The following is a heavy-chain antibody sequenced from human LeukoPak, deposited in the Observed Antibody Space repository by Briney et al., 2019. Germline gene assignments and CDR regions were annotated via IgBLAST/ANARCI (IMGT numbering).Heavy chain of an antibody. J-gene: IGHJ6*01. D-gene: IGHD6-13*01. Sequence: SVKVSCKASGVIFSINWVRQAHGQGLEWMGRIIPRLDTTNYAQKFQGRVTITADKSTDTVYMELRRLRSEDTAVYYCRTIAAAGTPYYYYYGMDXXXQXTXXXVSS. CDR1: GVIFS. V-gene: IGHV1-69*08. CDR3: RTIAAAGTPYYYYYGMDX. CDR2: IIPRLDTT.